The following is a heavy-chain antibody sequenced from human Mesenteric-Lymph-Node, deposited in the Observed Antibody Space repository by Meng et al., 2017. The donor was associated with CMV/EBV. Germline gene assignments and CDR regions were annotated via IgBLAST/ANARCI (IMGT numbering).Heavy chain of an antibody. Sequence: GESLKISCAASGFTFDNYEMNWVRQAPGKGLEWVSYISSSGSTIYYADSVKGRFTISRDNAKNSLYLQMNSLRAEDTAVYYCAREYIEDTAMVEGFYFDYWGQGTLVTVSS. CDR1: GFTFDNYE. V-gene: IGHV3-48*03. D-gene: IGHD5-18*01. CDR2: ISSSGSTI. J-gene: IGHJ4*02. CDR3: AREYIEDTAMVEGFYFDY.